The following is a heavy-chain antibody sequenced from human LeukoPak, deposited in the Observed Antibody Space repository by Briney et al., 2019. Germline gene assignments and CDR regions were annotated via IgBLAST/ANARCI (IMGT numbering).Heavy chain of an antibody. Sequence: GGSLRLSCAASGFTFSTYTMYWVRHPPGKGLEWVSIIGSSGGGIHYADSVKGRFAISRDNSKNALYLQMNSLRVEDTAVYYCAIDPNWGTHSWGQGVLVAVSS. CDR3: AIDPNWGTHS. CDR2: IGSSGGGI. CDR1: GFTFSTYT. D-gene: IGHD7-27*01. J-gene: IGHJ4*02. V-gene: IGHV3-23*01.